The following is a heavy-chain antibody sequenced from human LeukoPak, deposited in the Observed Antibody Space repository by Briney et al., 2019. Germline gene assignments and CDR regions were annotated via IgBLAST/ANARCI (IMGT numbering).Heavy chain of an antibody. CDR3: ARHRGVEMATIDY. Sequence: PGGSLRLSCAASGFTFSNFGMHWVRQGPGKGLEWVAVMWNDETNKYYADSVKGRFTISRDNSKNTLYLQMNSLRAEDTAVYYCARHRGVEMATIDYWGQGTLVTVSS. CDR1: GFTFSNFG. V-gene: IGHV3-33*01. CDR2: MWNDETNK. J-gene: IGHJ4*02. D-gene: IGHD5-24*01.